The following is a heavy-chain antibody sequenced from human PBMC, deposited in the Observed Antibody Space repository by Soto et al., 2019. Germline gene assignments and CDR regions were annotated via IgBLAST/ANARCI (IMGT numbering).Heavy chain of an antibody. CDR3: ARLDGNYDLWSGYYSPYYYGMDV. D-gene: IGHD3-3*01. CDR2: INHSGST. Sequence: SETLSLTCDVYGGSFSGYYWSWTRQPPGKGLKWIGEINHSGSTNYNPSLKSRVTVSVDTSKNQFSLKLSSVTAADTAVYYCARLDGNYDLWSGYYSPYYYGMDVWGQGTTVT. J-gene: IGHJ6*02. CDR1: GGSFSGYY. V-gene: IGHV4-34*01.